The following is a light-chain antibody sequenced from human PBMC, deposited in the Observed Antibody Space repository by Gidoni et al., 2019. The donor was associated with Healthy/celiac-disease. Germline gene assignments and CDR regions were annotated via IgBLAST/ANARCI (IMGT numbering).Light chain of an antibody. CDR2: DAS. CDR3: QQRSNWLWT. Sequence: EIVLTQSPATLSLSPGERATLSCRASQSVSSNLAWYQQKPGQAPRLLIYDASNRATGIPARFSGSGSGTDFTLTISSLEPEDFAVYYWQQRSNWLWTFGQGTKVEIK. V-gene: IGKV3-11*01. CDR1: QSVSSN. J-gene: IGKJ1*01.